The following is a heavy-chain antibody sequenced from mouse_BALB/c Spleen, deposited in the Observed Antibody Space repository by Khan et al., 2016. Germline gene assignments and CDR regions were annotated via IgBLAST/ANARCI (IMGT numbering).Heavy chain of an antibody. V-gene: IGHV6-6*02. J-gene: IGHJ4*01. Sequence: EVKLEVSGGGLVQPGGSMKLSCVASGFTFSNYWMNWVRQSPEKGLEWVAEIRLKSNNYATHSAESVKGRFTISRDDSKSSVYLQMNNLRAEDTGIYYRTKLDDYYAMDYWGQGTSVTVSS. CDR2: IRLKSNNYAT. CDR3: TKLDDYYAMDY. CDR1: GFTFSNYW.